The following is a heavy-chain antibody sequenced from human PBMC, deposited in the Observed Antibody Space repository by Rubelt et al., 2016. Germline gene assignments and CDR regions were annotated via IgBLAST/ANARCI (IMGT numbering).Heavy chain of an antibody. CDR1: GGSISSTNW. Sequence: QVQLQESGPGLVKPSGTLSLTCAVSGGSISSTNWWSWVRQPPGQGLEWIGEIYHSGSSNYNPSLRSRVTISVDTSKSQLSLKRSAATAAETAVYYCARGYGSGSYWNYWGQGTLVSVSS. CDR3: ARGYGSGSYWNY. CDR2: IYHSGSS. J-gene: IGHJ4*02. V-gene: IGHV4-4*02. D-gene: IGHD3-10*01.